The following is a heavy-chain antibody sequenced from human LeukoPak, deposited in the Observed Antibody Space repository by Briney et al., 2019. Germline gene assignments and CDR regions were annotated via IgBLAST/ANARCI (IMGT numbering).Heavy chain of an antibody. V-gene: IGHV1-69*13. J-gene: IGHJ6*03. CDR3: ARDIRRTIAVAGTYYYYYMDV. CDR2: IIPIFGTA. Sequence: ASVKVSCKASGGTFSSYAISWVRQAPGQGLEWMGGIIPIFGTANYAQKFQGRVTITADESTSIAYMELSSLRSEDTAVYYCARDIRRTIAVAGTYYYYYMDVWGKGTTVTVSS. D-gene: IGHD6-19*01. CDR1: GGTFSSYA.